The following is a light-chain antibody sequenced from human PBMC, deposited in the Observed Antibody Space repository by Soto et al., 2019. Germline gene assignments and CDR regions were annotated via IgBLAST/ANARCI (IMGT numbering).Light chain of an antibody. CDR1: QDISVY. CDR2: SAS. J-gene: IGKJ5*01. CDR3: QKFNTAPLT. Sequence: DIQMTQSPSSLSASVGDRVTITCRASQDISVYLAWYPQKPGKVPKPLIYSASTLQSGVPSRFSDSGTGTDFTLTISSLQPEDGATYCCQKFNTAPLTVGQGTRLEI. V-gene: IGKV1-27*01.